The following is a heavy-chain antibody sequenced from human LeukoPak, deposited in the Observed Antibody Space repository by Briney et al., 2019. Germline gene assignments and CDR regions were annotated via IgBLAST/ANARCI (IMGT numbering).Heavy chain of an antibody. CDR2: INHSGST. J-gene: IGHJ4*02. D-gene: IGHD3-22*01. V-gene: IGHV4-34*01. CDR1: GGSFSGYY. CDR3: ARTPTYYYDSSGYYPFDY. Sequence: SETLSLTCAVYGGSFSGYYWSWIRQPPGKGLEWIGEINHSGSTNYNPSLKSRVTISVDTSKNQFSLRLSSVTAADTAVYYCARTPTYYYDSSGYYPFDYWGQGTLVTVSS.